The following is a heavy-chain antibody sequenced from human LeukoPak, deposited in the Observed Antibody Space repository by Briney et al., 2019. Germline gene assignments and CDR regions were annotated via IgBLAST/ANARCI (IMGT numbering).Heavy chain of an antibody. Sequence: SETLSLTCAVSGGAVSSRSYYWSWIRQPPGKGLEWIGYMSYSGSTNYNPSLKSRVTISLDTSKNQFSLKLSSVTAADTAVYYCARDLTTLTNYFDSWGQGTLVTVSS. V-gene: IGHV4-61*01. CDR1: GGAVSSRSYY. D-gene: IGHD4-17*01. CDR3: ARDLTTLTNYFDS. CDR2: MSYSGST. J-gene: IGHJ4*02.